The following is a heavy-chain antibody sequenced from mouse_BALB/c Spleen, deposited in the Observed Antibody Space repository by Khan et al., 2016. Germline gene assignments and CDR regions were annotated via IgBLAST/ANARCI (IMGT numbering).Heavy chain of an antibody. J-gene: IGHJ2*01. Sequence: QVQLKQSGAELVRPGASVTLSCKASGYTFSDYEMHWVKQTPVHGLEWIGAVDPETGGTAYNQKFKGQATLTAGGSSSTAYMELRSLPSEDSAVYYCTRKGIFYGNYDFDYWGQGTTLTVSS. D-gene: IGHD2-1*01. CDR2: VDPETGGT. CDR3: TRKGIFYGNYDFDY. CDR1: GYTFSDYE. V-gene: IGHV1-15*01.